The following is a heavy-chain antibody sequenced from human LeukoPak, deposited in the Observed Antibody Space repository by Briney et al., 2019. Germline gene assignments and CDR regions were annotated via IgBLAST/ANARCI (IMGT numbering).Heavy chain of an antibody. Sequence: GGSLRLSCAASGFTFDRFTIHWVRQTPGKGLEWVSLINRRGHTFYADSVKGRFTISRDNSRNSVFLQMNSLRAEDTAVYYCAKEFFYYDSSSYYPHYYYYYMDVWGKGTTVTVSS. CDR1: GFTFDRFT. J-gene: IGHJ6*03. CDR2: INRRGHT. CDR3: AKEFFYYDSSSYYPHYYYYYMDV. D-gene: IGHD3-22*01. V-gene: IGHV3-43*01.